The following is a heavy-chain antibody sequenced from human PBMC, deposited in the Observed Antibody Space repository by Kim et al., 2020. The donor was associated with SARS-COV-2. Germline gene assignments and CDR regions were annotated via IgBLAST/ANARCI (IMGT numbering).Heavy chain of an antibody. J-gene: IGHJ3*01. CDR3: ARENNAFDV. V-gene: IGHV3-30*04. CDR2: ITYDGTNK. CDR1: GFNIKTYA. Sequence: GGSLRLSCAGSGFNIKTYAMHWVRQAPGKGLEWVAGITYDGTNKYYADPVKGRFTIARDNSQNTLSLQMDSLRPEDTAIYYCARENNAFDVWGQGTLVTV.